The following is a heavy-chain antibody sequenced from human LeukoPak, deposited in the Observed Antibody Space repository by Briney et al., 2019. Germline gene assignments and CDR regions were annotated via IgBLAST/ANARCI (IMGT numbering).Heavy chain of an antibody. D-gene: IGHD1-14*01. J-gene: IGHJ4*02. Sequence: GGSLRLSCAASGFTFTKYWMTWVRQAPGKGLEWVGNIKQDGSDKNYMDSVKGRFTISRDNTKNSVYLQMSGLRAEDTAVYYCAREVWGPEFWGQGTLVTVSS. CDR1: GFTFTKYW. V-gene: IGHV3-7*01. CDR3: AREVWGPEF. CDR2: IKQDGSDK.